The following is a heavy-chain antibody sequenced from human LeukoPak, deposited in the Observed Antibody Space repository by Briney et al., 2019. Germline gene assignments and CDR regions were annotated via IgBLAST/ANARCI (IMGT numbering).Heavy chain of an antibody. CDR1: GGSFSGYY. CDR2: INLSGST. Sequence: MPSETLSLTRAVYGGSFSGYYWSWIRQPPGKGLEWIGEINLSGSTKYNPALKSRVTISVDTSKNQFSLTLSSVTAADTAVYYCARAYDSSGYCFDAWGQGTLVTVSS. V-gene: IGHV4-34*01. J-gene: IGHJ4*02. D-gene: IGHD3-22*01. CDR3: ARAYDSSGYCFDA.